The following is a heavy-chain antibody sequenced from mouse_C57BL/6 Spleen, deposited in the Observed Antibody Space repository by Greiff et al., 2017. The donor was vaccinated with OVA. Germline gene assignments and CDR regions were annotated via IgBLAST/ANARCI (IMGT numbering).Heavy chain of an antibody. CDR2: IYPGDGDT. Sequence: QVQLQQSGPELVKPGASVKISCKASGYAFSSSWMNWVKQRPGKGLEWIGRIYPGDGDTNYNGKFKGKATLTADKSSSTAYMQLSSLTSEDSAVYFCARRSNWAWFAYWGQGTLVTVSA. CDR1: GYAFSSSW. CDR3: ARRSNWAWFAY. D-gene: IGHD4-1*01. V-gene: IGHV1-82*01. J-gene: IGHJ3*01.